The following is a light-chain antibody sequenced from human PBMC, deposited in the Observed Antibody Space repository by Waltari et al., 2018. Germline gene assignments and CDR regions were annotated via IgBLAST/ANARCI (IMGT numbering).Light chain of an antibody. CDR1: RSNIGSNY. Sequence: QSVLTQPPPASGTPGQRVTISCSGSRSNIGSNYVYWYQQLPGTAPKLLIYRNNQQPSGVPDRFSGSKSGTSASLAISGLRSEDEADYYCAAWDDSLSGRVFGGGTKVTVL. CDR2: RNN. V-gene: IGLV1-47*01. CDR3: AAWDDSLSGRV. J-gene: IGLJ3*02.